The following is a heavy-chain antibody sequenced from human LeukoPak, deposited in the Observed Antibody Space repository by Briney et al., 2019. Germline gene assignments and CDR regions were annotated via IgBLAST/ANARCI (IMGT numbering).Heavy chain of an antibody. CDR3: ARDLSSTANWEFDY. J-gene: IGHJ4*02. V-gene: IGHV1-2*06. D-gene: IGHD7-27*01. CDR1: GYTFTGHF. Sequence: ASVKVSCKASGYTFTGHFIHWVRQAPGRGLEWMGRINPNSGGAEYEQNFQGRVTMTRDTSINTAYMTLSGLTFDDTAMYYCARDLSSTANWEFDYWGQGTVVTVSS. CDR2: INPNSGGA.